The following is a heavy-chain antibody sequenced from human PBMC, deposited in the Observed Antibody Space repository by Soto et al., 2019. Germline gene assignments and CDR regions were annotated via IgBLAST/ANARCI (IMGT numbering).Heavy chain of an antibody. CDR1: GFTFSSYA. D-gene: IGHD2-15*01. Sequence: GGSLRLSCAASGFTFSSYAMNWVRQAPGKGLEWVSAISGSGGSTYYADSVKGRFTISRDNSKNTLYLQMNSLRAEDTAVYYCAKDDSGYCSGGSCYSGAFDIWGQGTMVTVSS. V-gene: IGHV3-23*01. CDR3: AKDDSGYCSGGSCYSGAFDI. CDR2: ISGSGGST. J-gene: IGHJ3*02.